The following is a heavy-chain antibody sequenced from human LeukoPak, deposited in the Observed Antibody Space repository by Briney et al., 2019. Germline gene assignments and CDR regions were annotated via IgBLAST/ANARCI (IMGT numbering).Heavy chain of an antibody. J-gene: IGHJ4*02. D-gene: IGHD6-13*01. V-gene: IGHV3-20*04. Sequence: QPGGTLRLSCAASGFTFSSYGMSWVRQAPGKGLEWVSGINWNGGSTGYADSVKGRFTISRDNAKNSLYLQMNSLRAEDTALYYCARERSRGYSSSPYFDYWGQGTLVTVSS. CDR2: INWNGGST. CDR3: ARERSRGYSSSPYFDY. CDR1: GFTFSSYG.